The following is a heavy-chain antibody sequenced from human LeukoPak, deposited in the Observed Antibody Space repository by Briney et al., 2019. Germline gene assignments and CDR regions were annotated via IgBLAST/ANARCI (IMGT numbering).Heavy chain of an antibody. J-gene: IGHJ4*02. CDR3: ASQQFLEWFVDY. V-gene: IGHV4-34*01. CDR1: GGSFSGYY. D-gene: IGHD3-3*01. Sequence: TSETLSLTCAVYGGSFSGYYWSWIRQPPGKGLEWIGEINHSGSTNYNPSLKSRVTISVDTSKNQFSLKLSSVTAADTAVYYCASQQFLEWFVDYWGQGTLVTVSS. CDR2: INHSGST.